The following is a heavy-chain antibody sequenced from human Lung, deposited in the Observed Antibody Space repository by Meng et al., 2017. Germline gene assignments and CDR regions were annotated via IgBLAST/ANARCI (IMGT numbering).Heavy chain of an antibody. CDR3: ARSQQWLDS. V-gene: IGHV6-1*01. Sequence: HVHLQPSGPGLVKPSHTLSLPCAISGESVSSNSAAWNWIRQSPTRGLEWLGRTYYRSKWYNGYAVSVRSRITINPDTSKNQFSLQLNSVTPEDTAVYYCARSQQWLDSWGQGTLVTVSS. J-gene: IGHJ4*02. CDR1: GESVSSNSAA. D-gene: IGHD6-19*01. CDR2: TYYRSKWYN.